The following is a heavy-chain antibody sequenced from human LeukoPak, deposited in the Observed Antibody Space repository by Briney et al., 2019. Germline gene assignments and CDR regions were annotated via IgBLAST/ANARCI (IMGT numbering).Heavy chain of an antibody. CDR2: ISAYNDNT. CDR1: GYTFTTYG. V-gene: IGHV1-18*01. D-gene: IGHD3-3*01. J-gene: IGHJ4*02. Sequence: GAAVKVSCKASGYTFTTYGISWVRQPPGQGLEWMGWISAYNDNTHYALKLQGRVTMTTDTSTTTAYMELRSLRSDDTAVYYCARGSQYYDFWSGYSHFDYWGQGTLVTVSS. CDR3: ARGSQYYDFWSGYSHFDY.